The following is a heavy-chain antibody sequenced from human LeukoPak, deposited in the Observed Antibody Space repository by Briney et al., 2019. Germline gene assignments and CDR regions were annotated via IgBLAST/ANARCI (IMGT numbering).Heavy chain of an antibody. CDR2: ISYDGSNK. Sequence: PAGRSLRLSCAASGFTFSSYAMHWVRQAPGKELEWVAVISYDGSNKYYADSVKGRFTISRDNSKNTLYLQMNSLRAEDTAVYYCARGGYYGSGSYEGYFDYWGQGTLVTVSS. CDR1: GFTFSSYA. J-gene: IGHJ4*02. V-gene: IGHV3-30-3*01. CDR3: ARGGYYGSGSYEGYFDY. D-gene: IGHD3-10*01.